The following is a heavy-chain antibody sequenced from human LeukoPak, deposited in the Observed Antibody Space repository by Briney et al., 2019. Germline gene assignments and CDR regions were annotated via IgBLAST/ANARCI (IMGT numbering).Heavy chain of an antibody. CDR2: IYYSGST. V-gene: IGHV4-39*07. CDR3: ARVDSDIVATAFDY. Sequence: SETLSLTCTVSGGSISSYYWSWIRQPPGKGLEWIGSIYYSGSTYYNPSLKSRVTISVDTSKNQFSLKLSSVTAADTAVYYCARVDSDIVATAFDYWGQGTLVTVSS. D-gene: IGHD5-12*01. J-gene: IGHJ4*02. CDR1: GGSISSYY.